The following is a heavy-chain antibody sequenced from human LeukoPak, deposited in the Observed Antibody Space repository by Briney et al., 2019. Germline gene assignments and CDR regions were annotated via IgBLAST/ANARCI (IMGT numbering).Heavy chain of an antibody. D-gene: IGHD6-13*01. CDR2: IIGSGGGT. CDR1: GFTFKNFA. CDR3: AKHLSSSWYSAFDY. J-gene: IGHJ4*02. Sequence: GGSLRLSCAASGFTFKNFAMSWVRQAPGKGLEWVSGIIGSGGGTYYADSVKGWFTISRDNSKNTLYLQMNSLRAEDTAVYYCAKHLSSSWYSAFDYWGQGTLVTVSS. V-gene: IGHV3-23*01.